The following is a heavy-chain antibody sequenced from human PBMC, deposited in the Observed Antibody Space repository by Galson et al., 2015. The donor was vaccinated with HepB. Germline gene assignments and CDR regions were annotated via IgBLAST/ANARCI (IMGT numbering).Heavy chain of an antibody. J-gene: IGHJ6*02. V-gene: IGHV1-69*13. D-gene: IGHD2-15*01. CDR2: IIPLLGTP. CDR3: ARDYLVVVVTAPYYYYFGMDV. Sequence: SVKVSCKAPGGTFNNYAITWVRQAPGQGLEWMGGIIPLLGTPHYAPKFQGRITITADESTSTSYMELRSLRSEDTAMYYCARDYLVVVVTAPYYYYFGMDVWGQGTTVTVSS. CDR1: GGTFNNYA.